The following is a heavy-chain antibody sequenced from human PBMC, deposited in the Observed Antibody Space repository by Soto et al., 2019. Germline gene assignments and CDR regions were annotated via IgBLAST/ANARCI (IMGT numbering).Heavy chain of an antibody. CDR2: VKQDGRKK. Sequence: EVQLVESGGGLVQPGGSLRLSWVASGFTFSSYWMSWVRQAPGKGLEWVANVKQDGRKKYYVDSVKGRFTIARANDKNSLYLQMNSLTAEDTAVYSCARGTCSSASRYAIYFESWGQGTLVTVSS. CDR1: GFTFSSYW. V-gene: IGHV3-7*01. J-gene: IGHJ4*02. CDR3: ARGTCSSASRYAIYFES. D-gene: IGHD2-2*01.